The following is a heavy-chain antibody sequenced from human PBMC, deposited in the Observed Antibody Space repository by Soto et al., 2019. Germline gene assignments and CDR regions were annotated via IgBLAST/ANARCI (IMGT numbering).Heavy chain of an antibody. CDR3: ARAPKVSGSSQTRPDF. V-gene: IGHV4-34*01. Sequence: PSETLSLTCSIYSGSFSGFCWSWIRQPPGKGLEWIGEISQSGNTNYSPSLKSQVSISIDTSKKQFSLNLASVSAADTAVYYCARAPKVSGSSQTRPDFWGQGTLVTVSS. CDR2: ISQSGNT. D-gene: IGHD6-6*01. CDR1: SGSFSGFC. J-gene: IGHJ4*02.